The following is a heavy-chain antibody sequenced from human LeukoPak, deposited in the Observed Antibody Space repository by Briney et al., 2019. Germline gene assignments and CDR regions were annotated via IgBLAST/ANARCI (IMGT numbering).Heavy chain of an antibody. V-gene: IGHV1-46*01. CDR3: ASTYYYDSSGYYQGSWFDL. CDR1: GYTFTSYY. J-gene: IGHJ5*02. Sequence: ASVKVSCKASGYTFTSYYMHWVRQAPGQGLEWMGIINPSGGSTSYAQKFQGRVTMTRDMSTSTVYMELSSLRSEDTAVYYCASTYYYDSSGYYQGSWFDLWGQGTLVTVSS. CDR2: INPSGGST. D-gene: IGHD3-22*01.